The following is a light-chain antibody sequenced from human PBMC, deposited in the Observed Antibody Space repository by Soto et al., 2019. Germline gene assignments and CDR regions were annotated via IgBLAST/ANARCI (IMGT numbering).Light chain of an antibody. CDR1: QRISSW. CDR2: KAS. J-gene: IGKJ2*01. Sequence: DIQMTQSPSTLSASVGDRVTITCRASQRISSWLAWYQQKPGKAPKLLIYKASSLESGVPSRFSGSGSGTEFTLTISSLQPDDFATYYCQQYNSCSRYTFGQGTKLEIK. CDR3: QQYNSCSRYT. V-gene: IGKV1-5*03.